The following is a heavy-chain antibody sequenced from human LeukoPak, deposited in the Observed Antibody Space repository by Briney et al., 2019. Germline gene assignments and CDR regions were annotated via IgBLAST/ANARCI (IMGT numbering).Heavy chain of an antibody. V-gene: IGHV3-11*01. CDR3: VRDIRYIGSTFYYVL. D-gene: IGHD1-26*01. CDR2: ITSGDSTC. J-gene: IGHJ4*02. CDR1: GFTFSVYQ. Sequence: GGSLRLSCGASGFTFSVYQMRWLRQARGKGVEGVSFITSGDSTCEYADCVKGRFTISRDNDNSSLYLHMNTLRAEDTAVYYCVRDIRYIGSTFYYVLWCQGTLVTVSS.